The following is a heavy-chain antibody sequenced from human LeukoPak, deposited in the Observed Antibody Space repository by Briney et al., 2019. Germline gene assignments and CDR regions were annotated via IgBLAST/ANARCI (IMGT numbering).Heavy chain of an antibody. CDR1: GFTVSSNY. D-gene: IGHD1-26*01. J-gene: IGHJ4*02. CDR2: IYSGGST. Sequence: PGGSLRLSCAASGFTVSSNYVSWVRQAPGKGLEWVSVIYSGGSTYYADSVKGRFTNSRDNSKNTLYLQMNSLGAEDTAVYYCAKTMGAIDHDYWGQGTLVTVSS. V-gene: IGHV3-53*01. CDR3: AKTMGAIDHDY.